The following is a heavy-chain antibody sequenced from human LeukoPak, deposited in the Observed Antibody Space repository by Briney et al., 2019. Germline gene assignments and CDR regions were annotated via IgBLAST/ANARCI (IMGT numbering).Heavy chain of an antibody. CDR1: GFTFSSYA. Sequence: PGRSLRLSCAASGFTFSSYAMHWVRQAPGKGLEWVAVISYDGSNKYYADSVKGRFTISRDNSKNTLYLQMNSLRAEDTAVYYCARAKIAARPGAFDIWGQGTMVTVSS. V-gene: IGHV3-30-3*01. CDR3: ARAKIAARPGAFDI. J-gene: IGHJ3*02. CDR2: ISYDGSNK. D-gene: IGHD6-6*01.